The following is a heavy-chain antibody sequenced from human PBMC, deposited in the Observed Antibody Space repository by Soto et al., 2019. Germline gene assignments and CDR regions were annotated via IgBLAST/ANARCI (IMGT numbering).Heavy chain of an antibody. CDR1: GYTFTGYY. D-gene: IGHD6-13*01. Sequence: ASVKVSCKASGYTFTGYYMHWVRQAPGQGLEWMGWINPNSGGTNYAQKFQGWVTMTRDTSISTAYMELSRLRSDDTAVYYCARSRYSSSWDPVYYGMDVWGQGTTVTVSS. CDR3: ARSRYSSSWDPVYYGMDV. CDR2: INPNSGGT. J-gene: IGHJ6*02. V-gene: IGHV1-2*04.